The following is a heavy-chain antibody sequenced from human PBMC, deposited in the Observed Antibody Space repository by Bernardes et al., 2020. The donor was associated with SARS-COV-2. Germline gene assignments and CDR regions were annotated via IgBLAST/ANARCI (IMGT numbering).Heavy chain of an antibody. D-gene: IGHD1-20*01. CDR1: GFTFSSYG. CDR3: AKELNWNHFDY. V-gene: IGHV3-30*02. CDR2: IRDDGSNK. Sequence: GSLRLSCAASGFTFSSYGMNWVRQPPGKGLEWVAFIRDDGSNKYYADSMKGRFTISRDNSKNTLSLQMNSLRSEDTAVYYCAKELNWNHFDYWGQGSLVTVSS. J-gene: IGHJ4*02.